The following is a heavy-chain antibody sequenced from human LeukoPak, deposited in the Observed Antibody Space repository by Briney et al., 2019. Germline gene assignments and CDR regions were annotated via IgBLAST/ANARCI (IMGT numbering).Heavy chain of an antibody. J-gene: IGHJ4*02. CDR3: ARISSSSGLFDY. D-gene: IGHD6-6*01. CDR1: GDSVSSNSAS. V-gene: IGHV6-1*01. Sequence: SQTLSLTCDISGDSVSSNSASWNWIRQSPSSGLEWLGRTYYRSKWYNDYAVFVKSRITINPDTSKNQFSLQLKSVTPEDTAVYYCARISSSSGLFDYWGQGTLVTVSS. CDR2: TYYRSKWYN.